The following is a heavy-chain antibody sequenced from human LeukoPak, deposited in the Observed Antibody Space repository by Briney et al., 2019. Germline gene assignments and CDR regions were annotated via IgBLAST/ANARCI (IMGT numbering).Heavy chain of an antibody. CDR3: ARDPSRWLQFSDY. J-gene: IGHJ4*02. CDR1: GFSFSTYS. V-gene: IGHV3-23*01. CDR2: ISDTGATK. Sequence: GGSLRLSCAASGFSFSTYSMSWVRQAPGKGLEWVSVISDTGATKFYADSVKGRFTISRDNSKNTLYLQMSSLRVEDTAVYYCARDPSRWLQFSDYWGQGTLVTVSS. D-gene: IGHD5-24*01.